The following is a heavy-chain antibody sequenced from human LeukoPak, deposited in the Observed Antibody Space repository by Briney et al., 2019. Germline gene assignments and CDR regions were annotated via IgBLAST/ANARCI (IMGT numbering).Heavy chain of an antibody. J-gene: IGHJ4*02. CDR3: ARVPHYYFGYGYFDT. CDR2: INHSGST. V-gene: IGHV4-34*01. D-gene: IGHD3/OR15-3a*01. CDR1: GGSFSGYY. Sequence: SETLSLTCAVYGGSFSGYYWSWIRQPPGKGLEWIGEINHSGSTNYNPSLKSRVTISVDTSKKQFSLTLTSMTAADTAVYYCARVPHYYFGYGYFDTWGQGTRVTVSS.